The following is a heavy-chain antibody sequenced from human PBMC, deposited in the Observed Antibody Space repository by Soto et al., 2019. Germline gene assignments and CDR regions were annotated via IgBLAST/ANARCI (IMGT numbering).Heavy chain of an antibody. D-gene: IGHD3-22*01. CDR3: ARDREYYESSGLYFDY. V-gene: IGHV4-59*01. CDR1: GGSISDYY. CDR2: IYYGWNT. J-gene: IGHJ4*02. Sequence: LSLTCTVSGGSISDYYWSWIRQPPGKGLEWIGYIYYGWNTNYNPSLKSRVTISVDTSKNQFSLKLISVTAADTAVYYCARDREYYESSGLYFDYWGQGTLVTVSS.